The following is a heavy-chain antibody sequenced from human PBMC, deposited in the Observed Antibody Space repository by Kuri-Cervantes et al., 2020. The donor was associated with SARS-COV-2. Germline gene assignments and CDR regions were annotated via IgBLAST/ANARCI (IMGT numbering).Heavy chain of an antibody. J-gene: IGHJ4*02. V-gene: IGHV1-2*02. CDR2: INPNSGGT. CDR3: VRADQQYFDY. D-gene: IGHD1/OR15-1a*01. CDR1: GYSFTSYW. Sequence: GGSLRLSCKGSGYSFTSYWIGWVRQAPGQGLEWMGWINPNSGGTNYAQKFQGRVTMTRDTSISTAYMELSTLRSEDTAVYYCVRADQQYFDYWGQGTLVTVSS.